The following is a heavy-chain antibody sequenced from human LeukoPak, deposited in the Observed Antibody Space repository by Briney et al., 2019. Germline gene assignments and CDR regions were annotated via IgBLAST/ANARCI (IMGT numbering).Heavy chain of an antibody. Sequence: PSQTLSLTCTVSGNSISSGDYYWSWIRQPAGKGLEWIGRIYTSGSTNYNPSLKSRVTISVDTSKNQFSLKMSSVTAADTAVYYCARWGVGATVDYWGQGTLVTVSS. V-gene: IGHV4-61*02. CDR3: ARWGVGATVDY. D-gene: IGHD1-26*01. CDR1: GNSISSGDYY. CDR2: IYTSGST. J-gene: IGHJ4*02.